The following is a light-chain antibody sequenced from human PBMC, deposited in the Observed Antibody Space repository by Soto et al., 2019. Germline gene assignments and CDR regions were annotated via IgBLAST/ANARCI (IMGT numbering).Light chain of an antibody. J-gene: IGKJ3*01. CDR1: QSVSSSY. Sequence: EIVLTQSPGTLSLSPGERATLSCRASQSVSSSYLAWYQQKPGQAPRLLISCASSRATGIPDRFSGSGSGTDFTLTISRLEPEDFAVYYCQQYGSSPFTFGPGTKVDIK. CDR2: CAS. CDR3: QQYGSSPFT. V-gene: IGKV3-20*01.